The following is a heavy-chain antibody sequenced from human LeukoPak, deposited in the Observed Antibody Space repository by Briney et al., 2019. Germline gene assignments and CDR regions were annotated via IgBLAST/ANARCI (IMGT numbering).Heavy chain of an antibody. J-gene: IGHJ4*02. V-gene: IGHV3-21*01. CDR2: ISSSSSYI. CDR1: GFTFSSYS. Sequence: GGSLRLSCAASGFTFSSYSMNWVRQAPGKGLEWVSSISSSSSYIYYADSVKGRFTISRDNAKNSLYLQMNSLRAEDTAVYYCAREATTVTTKGFDYWDQGTLVTVSS. CDR3: AREATTVTTKGFDY. D-gene: IGHD4-17*01.